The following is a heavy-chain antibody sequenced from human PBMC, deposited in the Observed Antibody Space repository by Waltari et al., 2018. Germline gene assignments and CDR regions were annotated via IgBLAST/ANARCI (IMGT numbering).Heavy chain of an antibody. CDR3: AGYHYYYDSSGYSVDY. Sequence: QLQLQESGPGLVKPSETPSLTCTVSGGSISSSSYYWGWIRQPPGKGLGWIGSIYYRGTTYYNPSLKMRVTISVDTSKNQFSLKLSSVTAADTAVYYCAGYHYYYDSSGYSVDYWGQGTLVTVSS. J-gene: IGHJ4*02. D-gene: IGHD3-22*01. CDR1: GGSISSSSYY. CDR2: IYYRGTT. V-gene: IGHV4-39*05.